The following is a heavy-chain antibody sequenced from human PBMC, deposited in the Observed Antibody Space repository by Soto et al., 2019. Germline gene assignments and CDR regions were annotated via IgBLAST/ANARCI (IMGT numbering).Heavy chain of an antibody. CDR1: GFTFSSYA. CDR3: AERRGAGGHFDY. V-gene: IGHV3-23*01. CDR2: VSIGGST. Sequence: GGSLRLSCAASGFTFSSYAMGWVRQGPGKGLEWVAVVSIGGSTHYADSVRGRFTISRDNSKNTLSLQMNSLTAEDTAVYFCAERRGAGGHFDYWGQGALVTVS. D-gene: IGHD2-15*01. J-gene: IGHJ4*02.